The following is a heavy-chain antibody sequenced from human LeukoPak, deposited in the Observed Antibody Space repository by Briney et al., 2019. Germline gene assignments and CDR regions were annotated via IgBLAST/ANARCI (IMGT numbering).Heavy chain of an antibody. CDR2: INHSGST. Sequence: SETLSLTCAVYGGSFSGYYWSWIRQPPGKGVEWIGEINHSGSTNYNPSLKSRVTISVDTSKNQLSLKLSSVTAADTAVYYCARLPGRSYYDSSGYYHYFDYWGQGTLVTVSS. CDR1: GGSFSGYY. D-gene: IGHD3-22*01. V-gene: IGHV4-34*01. J-gene: IGHJ4*02. CDR3: ARLPGRSYYDSSGYYHYFDY.